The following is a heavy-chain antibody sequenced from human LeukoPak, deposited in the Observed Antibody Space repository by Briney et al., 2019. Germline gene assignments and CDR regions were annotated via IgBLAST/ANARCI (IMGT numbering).Heavy chain of an antibody. V-gene: IGHV3-15*07. J-gene: IGHJ4*02. CDR2: IKSKTDGGTT. Sequence: GRSLRLSCAASGFTFDDYAMNWVRQAPGKGLEWVGRIKSKTDGGTTDYAAPVKGRFTISRDDSKNTLYLQMNSLKAEDTAVYYCSTTYYYDSSEGYWGQGTLVTVSS. CDR3: STTYYYDSSEGY. D-gene: IGHD3-22*01. CDR1: GFTFDDYA.